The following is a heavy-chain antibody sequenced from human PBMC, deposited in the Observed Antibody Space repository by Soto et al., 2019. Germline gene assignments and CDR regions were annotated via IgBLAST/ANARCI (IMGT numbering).Heavy chain of an antibody. CDR2: ISDNGKYI. V-gene: IGHV3-21*01. D-gene: IGHD2-15*01. J-gene: IGHJ4*01. CDR1: GFTFRLYS. Sequence: GGSLRLSCAASGFTFRLYSLNWVRQAPGKGLEWVSSISDNGKYIYYADSVKGRFTISRDNAKNSLYLQMNSLRAEDTAVYYCARDVENVKHSYGYWGHGTLVTVS. CDR3: ARDVENVKHSYGY.